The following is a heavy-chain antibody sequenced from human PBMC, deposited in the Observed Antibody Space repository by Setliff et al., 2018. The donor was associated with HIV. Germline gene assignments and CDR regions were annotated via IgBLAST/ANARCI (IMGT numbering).Heavy chain of an antibody. CDR2: INPSGGTT. Sequence: ASVKVSCKASGYTFTSYYMHWVRQAPGQGLEWMGIINPSGGTTVYAQKFQGRVTMTRNTSTSTAYMELSSLTSEDTAVYYCARPSVRMARNWYDFGYWGQGTLVTVSS. CDR3: ARPSVRMARNWYDFGY. V-gene: IGHV1-46*01. J-gene: IGHJ4*02. D-gene: IGHD1-1*01. CDR1: GYTFTSYY.